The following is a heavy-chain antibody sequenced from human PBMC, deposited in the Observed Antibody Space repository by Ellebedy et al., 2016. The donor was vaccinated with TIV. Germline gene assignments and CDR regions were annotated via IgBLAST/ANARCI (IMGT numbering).Heavy chain of an antibody. CDR2: ITGSGDRS. V-gene: IGHV3-23*01. Sequence: GESLKISCAASGFTFSSYSMNWVRQAPGKGPEWVSGITGSGDRSFYADSVKGRFTFSRDNSKNTMYLQMTGLRAEDTAVYYCARDGLNAWLDLWGHGTLVTVSS. CDR3: ARDGLNAWLDL. D-gene: IGHD3-10*01. CDR1: GFTFSSYS. J-gene: IGHJ5*02.